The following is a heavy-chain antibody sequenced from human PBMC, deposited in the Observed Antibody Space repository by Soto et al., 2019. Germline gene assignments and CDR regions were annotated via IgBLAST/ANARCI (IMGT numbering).Heavy chain of an antibody. CDR2: IYPGDSDT. Sequence: PGESLKISFKASGYSFTSYLIGWVRQMPGKGLEWMGIIYPGDSDTIYSPSFQGQVTISADKSISTAYLQWNSLKASDTAMYYCARPSYSASYYYFDQWGQGTPVTVSS. CDR3: ARPSYSASYYYFDQ. V-gene: IGHV5-51*01. J-gene: IGHJ4*02. CDR1: GYSFTSYL. D-gene: IGHD5-18*01.